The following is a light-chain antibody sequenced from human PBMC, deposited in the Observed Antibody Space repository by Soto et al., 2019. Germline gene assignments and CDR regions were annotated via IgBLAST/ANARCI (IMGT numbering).Light chain of an antibody. CDR1: SSDVGGYNY. V-gene: IGLV2-14*01. J-gene: IGLJ2*01. CDR3: SSYTRNSTLV. Sequence: QSALTQPASVSGSPGQSITISCTGTSSDVGGYNYVSWYQQHPGKPPKFMIYEVSNRPSGVSNRFSGSKSGNTASLTISGLQAEDEADYYCSSYTRNSTLVFGGGTKLTVL. CDR2: EVS.